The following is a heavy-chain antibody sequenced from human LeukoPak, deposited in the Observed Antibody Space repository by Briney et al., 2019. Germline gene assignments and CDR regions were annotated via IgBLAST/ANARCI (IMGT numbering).Heavy chain of an antibody. CDR3: ATSGSYFLDAFDI. Sequence: SETLSLTCAVYGGSFSGYYWSWIRQPPGKGQEWIGEINHSGSTNYNPSLKSRVTISVDTSKNQFSLKLSSVTAADTAVYYCATSGSYFLDAFDIWGQGTMVTVSS. D-gene: IGHD1-26*01. J-gene: IGHJ3*02. CDR1: GGSFSGYY. V-gene: IGHV4-34*01. CDR2: INHSGST.